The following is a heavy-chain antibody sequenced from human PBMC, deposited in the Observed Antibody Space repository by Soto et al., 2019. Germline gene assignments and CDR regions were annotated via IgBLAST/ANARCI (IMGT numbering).Heavy chain of an antibody. J-gene: IGHJ4*02. CDR3: ARGAASRDSSGYYSFDY. CDR2: IYYSGST. CDR1: CGSISSYY. D-gene: IGHD3-22*01. V-gene: IGHV4-59*01. Sequence: SETVSLTCTVSCGSISSYYWSWIRQPPGKGLEWIGYIYYSGSTNYNPSLKSRVTISVDTSKNQFSLKLSSVTAADTAVYYCARGAASRDSSGYYSFDYWGQGTLVTVSS.